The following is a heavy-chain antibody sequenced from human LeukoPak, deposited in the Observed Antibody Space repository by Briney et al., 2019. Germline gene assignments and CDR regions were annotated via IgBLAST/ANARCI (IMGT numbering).Heavy chain of an antibody. V-gene: IGHV3-23*01. CDR1: GFTFSSYA. CDR2: ISGSDGST. J-gene: IGHJ4*02. D-gene: IGHD6-19*01. CDR3: TRVLSDSRGWYHFDY. Sequence: GGSLRLSCAASGFTFSSYAMSWVRQAPGKGLEWVSGISGSDGSTYYADSVKGRFTIPRDNSKNILSLRMNSLRADDTAIYYCTRVLSDSRGWYHFDYWGQGTLVTVSS.